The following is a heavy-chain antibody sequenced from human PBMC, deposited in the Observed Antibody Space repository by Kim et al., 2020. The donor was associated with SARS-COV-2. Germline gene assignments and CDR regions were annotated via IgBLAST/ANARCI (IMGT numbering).Heavy chain of an antibody. D-gene: IGHD3-10*01. CDR3: ARAQVYGSGSYYFDY. J-gene: IGHJ4*02. Sequence: GSVKGRFTISRENAKNSLYLQMNSLRAGDTAVYYCARAQVYGSGSYYFDYWGQGTLVTVSS. V-gene: IGHV3-13*01.